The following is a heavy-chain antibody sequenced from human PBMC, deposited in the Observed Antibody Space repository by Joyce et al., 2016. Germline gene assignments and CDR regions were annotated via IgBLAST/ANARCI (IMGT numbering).Heavy chain of an antibody. CDR3: AHAPATDRYYGMDV. V-gene: IGHV2-5*02. CDR2: IDWDDYK. J-gene: IGHJ6*02. D-gene: IGHD6-25*01. Sequence: QVTLKESGPTLVKPTQTLTLTCTFSGFALSTSGVGVGWIRQPPGKALEWLALIDWDDYKRYSSSLKSRLTITKDTSKNQVVLTMTNMDPVYTATYYCAHAPATDRYYGMDVWGQGTTVTVSS. CDR1: GFALSTSGVG.